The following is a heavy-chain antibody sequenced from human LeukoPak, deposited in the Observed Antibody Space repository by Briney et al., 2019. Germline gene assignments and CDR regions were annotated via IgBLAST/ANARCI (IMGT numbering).Heavy chain of an antibody. J-gene: IGHJ4*02. D-gene: IGHD3-10*01. Sequence: GGSLRLSCTASGFTFSDHAMTWVRQAPGKGLEWVGFVRSKAYGGTTEYAASVKGRFTISRDDSKSIAYLQMNSLKTEDTAVYYCTRTSRGGFGNSYFDYWGQGTLVIVSS. V-gene: IGHV3-49*04. CDR1: GFTFSDHA. CDR3: TRTSRGGFGNSYFDY. CDR2: VRSKAYGGTT.